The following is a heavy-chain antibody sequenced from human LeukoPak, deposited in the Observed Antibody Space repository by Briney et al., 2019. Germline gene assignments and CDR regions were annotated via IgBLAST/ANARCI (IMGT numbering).Heavy chain of an antibody. CDR2: IYYSGST. D-gene: IGHD5-24*01. CDR3: ARWRDGYKN. CDR1: GGSISSHY. V-gene: IGHV4-59*11. Sequence: SETLSLTCTVSGGSISSHYWSWIRQPPENGLEWIGYIYYSGSTNYNPSLKSRVTISVDTSKNQFSLKLSSVTAADTAVYYCARWRDGYKNWGQGTLVTVSS. J-gene: IGHJ4*02.